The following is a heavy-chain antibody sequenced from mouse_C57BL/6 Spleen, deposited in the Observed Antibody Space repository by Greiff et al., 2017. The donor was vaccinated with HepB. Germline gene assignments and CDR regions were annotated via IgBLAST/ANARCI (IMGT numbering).Heavy chain of an antibody. V-gene: IGHV1-81*01. CDR3: ARYPIYYDYDNYFDV. Sequence: VQLQQSGAELARPGASVKLSCKASGYTFTSYGISWVKQRTGQGLEWIGEIYPRSGNTYYNEKFKGKATLTADKSSSTAYMELRSLTSEDSAVYFCARYPIYYDYDNYFDVWGTGTTVTVSS. J-gene: IGHJ1*03. D-gene: IGHD2-4*01. CDR2: IYPRSGNT. CDR1: GYTFTSYG.